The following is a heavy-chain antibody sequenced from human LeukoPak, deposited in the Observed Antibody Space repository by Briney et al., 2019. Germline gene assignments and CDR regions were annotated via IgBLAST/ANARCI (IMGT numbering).Heavy chain of an antibody. J-gene: IGHJ3*02. CDR3: ARVHRLVPGPFHI. CDR1: SGSISSYY. Sequence: SETLSLTCTVSSGSISSYYWSWIRQPPGKGLEWIGNIYYSGSTNYNPSLKSRVTISVDTSKNQFSLNLRSVTAEDTAVFYCARVHRLVPGPFHIWGQGTMVIVSS. V-gene: IGHV4-59*01. CDR2: IYYSGST. D-gene: IGHD6-6*01.